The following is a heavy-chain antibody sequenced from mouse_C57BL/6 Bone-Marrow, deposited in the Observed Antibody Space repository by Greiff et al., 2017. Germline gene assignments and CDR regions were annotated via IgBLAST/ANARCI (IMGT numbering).Heavy chain of an antibody. CDR2: IRLKSDNYAT. CDR3: TGVPTAQAFAY. CDR1: GFTFSNYW. J-gene: IGHJ3*01. V-gene: IGHV6-3*01. Sequence: ESGGGLVQPGGSMKLSCVASGFTFSNYWMNWVRQSPEKGLEWVAQIRLKSDNYATHYAESVKGRFTISRDDSKSSVYLQMNNLRAEDTGIYYCTGVPTAQAFAYWGQGTLVTVSA. D-gene: IGHD3-2*02.